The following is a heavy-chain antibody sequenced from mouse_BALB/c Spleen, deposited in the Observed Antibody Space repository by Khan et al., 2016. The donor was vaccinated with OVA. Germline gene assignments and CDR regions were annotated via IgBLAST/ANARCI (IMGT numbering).Heavy chain of an antibody. CDR3: TRWSSWLAY. Sequence: LQQSGSELVRPGASVKLSCKASGYTFTSYWMHWVKQRPGQGLEWIGDIYPGSGGTNYDEKFKSKATLSVDTSSSTVYMQLSSLTSENSSVYCCTRWSSWLAYWGQGTLVTVSA. CDR2: IYPGSGGT. CDR1: GYTFTSYW. J-gene: IGHJ3*01. V-gene: IGHV1S22*01.